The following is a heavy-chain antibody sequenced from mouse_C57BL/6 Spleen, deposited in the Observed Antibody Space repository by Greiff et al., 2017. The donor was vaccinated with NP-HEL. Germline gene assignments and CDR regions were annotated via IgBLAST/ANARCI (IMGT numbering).Heavy chain of an antibody. J-gene: IGHJ1*03. CDR1: GYTFTDYN. CDR3: ARPYYGNWYFDV. V-gene: IGHV1-18*01. Sequence: EVQLQQSGPELVKPGASVKIPCKASGYTFTDYNMDWVKQSHGKSLEWIGDINPNNGGTIYNQKFKGKATLTVDKSSSTAYMELRSLTSEDTAVYYCARPYYGNWYFDVSGTGTTVTVSS. D-gene: IGHD1-1*02. CDR2: INPNNGGT.